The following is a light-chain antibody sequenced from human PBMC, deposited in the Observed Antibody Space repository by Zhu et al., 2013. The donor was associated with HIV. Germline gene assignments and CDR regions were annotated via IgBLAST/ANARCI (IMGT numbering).Light chain of an antibody. CDR3: QQYYSTPYT. J-gene: IGKJ2*01. CDR2: ETS. Sequence: DIVLTQSPGTLSLSPGDTATLSCRASQSVSSSFLAWYQQKIGQPPRLLMYETSTRAAGIPARFSGSGSVRDFTLTITGLEPEDFAVYYCQQYYSTPYTFGQGTKLEIK. V-gene: IGKV3-20*01. CDR1: QSVSSSF.